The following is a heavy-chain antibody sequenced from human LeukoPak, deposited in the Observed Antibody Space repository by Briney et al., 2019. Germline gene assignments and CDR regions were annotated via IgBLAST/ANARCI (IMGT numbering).Heavy chain of an antibody. Sequence: SETLSLTCTVSGGSISSYYWSWLRQPPGKGLEWIGYIYYSGSTNYNPSLKSRVTISVDTSKNQFSLKLSSVTAADTAVYYGARVGSSWRNWFDPWGQGTLVTVSS. CDR3: ARVGSSWRNWFDP. D-gene: IGHD6-13*01. CDR1: GGSISSYY. CDR2: IYYSGST. V-gene: IGHV4-59*01. J-gene: IGHJ5*02.